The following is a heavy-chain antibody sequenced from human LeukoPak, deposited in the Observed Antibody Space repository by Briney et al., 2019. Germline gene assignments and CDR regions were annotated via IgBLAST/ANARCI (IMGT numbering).Heavy chain of an antibody. J-gene: IGHJ4*02. V-gene: IGHV3-23*01. CDR3: AKGSSAVGGGLHADY. D-gene: IGHD6-13*01. CDR1: GFTFSSYV. Sequence: GGSLRLSCASSGFTFSSYVMTWVRQAPGKGLEWVSGISGTGDSTYYADSVKGRFTISRDNSKNTVYLQMNSLRVEDTAVYYCAKGSSAVGGGLHADYWGQGPLVTVSS. CDR2: ISGTGDST.